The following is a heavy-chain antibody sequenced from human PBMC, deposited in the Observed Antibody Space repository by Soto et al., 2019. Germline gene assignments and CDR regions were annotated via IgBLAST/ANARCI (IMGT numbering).Heavy chain of an antibody. CDR2: ISGSGGST. V-gene: IGHV3-23*01. D-gene: IGHD3-22*01. Sequence: EVQLLESGGGLVQPGGSLRLSCAASGFTFSSYAMSWVRQAPGKGLEWVSAISGSGGSTYYADSVKGRFTISRDNSKNTRYLHMNSRRAEDTAVYYCAKSRAGYYDSSGYPFPFDYWGQGTLVTVSS. J-gene: IGHJ4*02. CDR3: AKSRAGYYDSSGYPFPFDY. CDR1: GFTFSSYA.